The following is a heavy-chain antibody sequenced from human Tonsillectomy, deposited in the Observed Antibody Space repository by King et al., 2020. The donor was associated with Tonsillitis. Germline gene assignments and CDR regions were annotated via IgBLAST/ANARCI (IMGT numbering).Heavy chain of an antibody. D-gene: IGHD5-18*01. V-gene: IGHV5-51*01. J-gene: IGHJ4*02. Sequence: VQLVESGAEVKKAGDSLKISCKASGYSFKDYWIGWVRQVPGKGLEWVGITYPYESDTRYSPSFQGQVIISADKSISTAYLQWSSLKASDTAIYYCARQLHTAMFSWGQGTLVTVSS. CDR3: ARQLHTAMFS. CDR2: TYPYESDT. CDR1: GYSFKDYW.